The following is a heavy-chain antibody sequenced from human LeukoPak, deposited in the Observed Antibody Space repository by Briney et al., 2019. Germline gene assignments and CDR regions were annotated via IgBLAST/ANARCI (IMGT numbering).Heavy chain of an antibody. V-gene: IGHV3-23*01. J-gene: IGHJ4*02. CDR1: GFTFSSYA. CDR2: ISGSGGAT. Sequence: GGSLRLSCAASGFTFSSYAMNWVRQAPGKGLEWVSVISGSGGATYYADSVKGQFTISRDNSKNTLYLQMNSLRADDTAVYYCAKDRIVGAHYWGQGTLVTVSS. CDR3: AKDRIVGAHY. D-gene: IGHD1-26*01.